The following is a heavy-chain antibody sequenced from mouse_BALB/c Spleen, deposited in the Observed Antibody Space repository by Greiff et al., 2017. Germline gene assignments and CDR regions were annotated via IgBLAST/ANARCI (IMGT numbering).Heavy chain of an antibody. CDR3: ARDDYYGSSYGYAMDY. V-gene: IGHV7-3*02. D-gene: IGHD1-1*01. Sequence: EVQRVESGGGLVQPGGSLRLSCATSGFTFTDYYMSWVRQPPGKALEWLGFIRNKANGYTTEYSASVKGRFTISRDNSQSILYLQMNTLRAEDSATYYCARDDYYGSSYGYAMDYWGQGTSVTVSS. CDR1: GFTFTDYY. CDR2: IRNKANGYTT. J-gene: IGHJ4*01.